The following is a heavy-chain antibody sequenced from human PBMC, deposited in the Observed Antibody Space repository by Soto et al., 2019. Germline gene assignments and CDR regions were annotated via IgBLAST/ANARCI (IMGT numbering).Heavy chain of an antibody. V-gene: IGHV3-21*01. CDR2: ISSSGSFM. CDR1: GFSFSSDS. CDR3: ARDPPTGTTLDWVDS. Sequence: EVQLVESGGGLVKLGGSLRLSCAASGFSFSSDSMGWVRQAPGKGLEWVSSISSSGSFMNYADSVKGRFTISRDNAKNSLYLQMSSLKDEDTAVYYCARDPPTGTTLDWVDSWGQGTLVTVSS. D-gene: IGHD1-7*01. J-gene: IGHJ5*01.